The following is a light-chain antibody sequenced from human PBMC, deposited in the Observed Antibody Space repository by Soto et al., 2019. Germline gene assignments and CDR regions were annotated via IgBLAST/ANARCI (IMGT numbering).Light chain of an antibody. CDR1: SSNIGGNS. Sequence: QSALTQPPSVSAAPGQKVTISCSGSSSNIGGNSVSWYQQLPGTAPKLLIYDDDKRPSGIPDRFSGSKSGTSATLGITGFRTGDEADYYCGSWDSWLSAYVFGTGTKVTDL. CDR2: DDD. CDR3: GSWDSWLSAYV. J-gene: IGLJ1*01. V-gene: IGLV1-51*01.